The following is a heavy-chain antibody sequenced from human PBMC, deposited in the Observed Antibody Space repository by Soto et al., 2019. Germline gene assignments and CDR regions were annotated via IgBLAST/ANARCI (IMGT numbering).Heavy chain of an antibody. D-gene: IGHD3-10*01. V-gene: IGHV4-59*01. CDR2: IYYSGST. CDR3: ARDRRSLDYYGSGSYYKKDYYYYYMDV. Sequence: PSETLSLTCTVSGRSISSYYWSWIRQPPGKGLEWIGYIYYSGSTNYNPSLKSRVTISVDTSKNQFSLKLSSVTAADTAVYYCARDRRSLDYYGSGSYYKKDYYYYYMDVWGKGTTVTVSS. J-gene: IGHJ6*03. CDR1: GRSISSYY.